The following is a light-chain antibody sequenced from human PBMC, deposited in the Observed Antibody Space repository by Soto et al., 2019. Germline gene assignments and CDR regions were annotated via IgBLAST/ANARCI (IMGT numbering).Light chain of an antibody. V-gene: IGLV2-8*01. CDR1: SSDVGGYYY. Sequence: QSVLTQPPSASGSPGQAVTISCTGTSSDVGGYYYVSWYQQHPGKAPKLMIYEVSKRPSGVPDRFSGSKSGNTASLTVSGLQAEDEADSYCSSYAGSNNPGVFGTGTKVTVL. CDR3: SSYAGSNNPGV. J-gene: IGLJ1*01. CDR2: EVS.